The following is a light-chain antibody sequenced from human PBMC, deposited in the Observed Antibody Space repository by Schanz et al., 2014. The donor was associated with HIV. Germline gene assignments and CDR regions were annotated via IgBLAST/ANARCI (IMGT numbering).Light chain of an antibody. CDR2: DVT. CDR3: AAWDVNLNGPV. CDR1: SSDVGGYNY. V-gene: IGLV2-11*01. Sequence: QSALTQPRSVSGSPGQSVAISCTGTSSDVGGYNYVSWYQQHPGKAPKLMIYDVTKRPSGVPDRFSGSKSGNTASLTISGLQSEDEADYYCAAWDVNLNGPVFGGGTKLTV. J-gene: IGLJ2*01.